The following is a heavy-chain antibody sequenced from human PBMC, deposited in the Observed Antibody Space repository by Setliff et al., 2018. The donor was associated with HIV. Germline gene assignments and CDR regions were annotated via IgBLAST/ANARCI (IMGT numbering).Heavy chain of an antibody. D-gene: IGHD3-16*01. V-gene: IGHV4-4*08. J-gene: IGHJ3*02. Sequence: SETLSLTCTVSGGSISGFHWSWIRQSPGKGLEWIGYIYTGGSTNYNPSLKSRVTISVDTSKSQFSLKLNSMTAADTAVYYCARELGASPHDVFDIWGQGTMVTVSS. CDR1: GGSISGFH. CDR2: IYTGGST. CDR3: ARELGASPHDVFDI.